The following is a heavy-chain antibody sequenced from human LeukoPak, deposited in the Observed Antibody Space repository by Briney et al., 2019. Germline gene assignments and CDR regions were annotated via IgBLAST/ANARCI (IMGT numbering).Heavy chain of an antibody. V-gene: IGHV4-59*08. Sequence: SETLSLTCTVSGGSISSYYWSWIRQPPGKGLEWIGHIYYSGSTNYNPSLKSRVTISVDTSKNQFSLKLSSVTAADTAVYYSARLRYYYDSSGYYYFDYWGQGTLVTVSS. D-gene: IGHD3-22*01. CDR3: ARLRYYYDSSGYYYFDY. CDR1: GGSISSYY. CDR2: IYYSGST. J-gene: IGHJ4*02.